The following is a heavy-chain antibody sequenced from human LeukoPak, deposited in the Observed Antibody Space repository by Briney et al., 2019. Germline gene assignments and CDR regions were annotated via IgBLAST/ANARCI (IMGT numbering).Heavy chain of an antibody. CDR3: ARDSAAGNDY. J-gene: IGHJ4*02. Sequence: GGSLRLSCAASGFTFSDHYMDWVRQAPGKGLEWAGRTRNKANSYTTEYAASVKGRFTISRDDSKNSLYLQMNSLKTEDTAVYYCARDSAAGNDYWGQGTLVTVSS. CDR1: GFTFSDHY. CDR2: TRNKANSYTT. D-gene: IGHD6-13*01. V-gene: IGHV3-72*01.